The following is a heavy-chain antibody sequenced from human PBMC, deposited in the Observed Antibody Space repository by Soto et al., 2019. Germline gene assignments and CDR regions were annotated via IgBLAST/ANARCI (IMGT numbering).Heavy chain of an antibody. Sequence: GGSLRLSCAASGFIFSSYAIHWVRQTPGKGLEWVSFISYDGSNKYYTDSVKGRFTISRDNSKNTAYLQMSSLRDEDTAMYYCARESGFCITTSCSMSYFFYGMDVWGQGTTVTVSS. V-gene: IGHV3-30*04. CDR3: ARESGFCITTSCSMSYFFYGMDV. J-gene: IGHJ6*02. CDR2: ISYDGSNK. CDR1: GFIFSSYA. D-gene: IGHD2-2*01.